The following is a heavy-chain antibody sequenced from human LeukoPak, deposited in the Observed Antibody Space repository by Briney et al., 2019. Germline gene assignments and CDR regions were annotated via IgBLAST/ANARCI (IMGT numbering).Heavy chain of an antibody. CDR1: GFTFSSYA. CDR3: AKDLTGLWFGELFHYYGTDV. D-gene: IGHD3-10*01. V-gene: IGHV3-23*01. Sequence: GGSLRLSCAASGFTFSSYAMSWVRQAPGKRLEWVSAISGSGGSTYYADSVKGRFTISRDNSKNTLYLQMNSLRAEDTAVYYCAKDLTGLWFGELFHYYGTDVWGQGTTVTVSS. J-gene: IGHJ6*02. CDR2: ISGSGGST.